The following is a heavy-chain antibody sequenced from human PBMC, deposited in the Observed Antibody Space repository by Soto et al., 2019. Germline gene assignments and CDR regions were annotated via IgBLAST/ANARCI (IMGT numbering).Heavy chain of an antibody. J-gene: IGHJ4*02. CDR2: VNPSGGHT. CDR3: ARGGHVVVVTAALDY. D-gene: IGHD2-21*02. V-gene: IGHV1-46*01. CDR1: GDTFTDYY. Sequence: QVQLMQSGAEVKKPGASVKVSCKASGDTFTDYYIHLVRQAPGQGLEWMGTVNPSGGHTTYAQHFLGRVTMTRDTSTSTRYMELTSLTSDDTAIYYCARGGHVVVVTAALDYWGQGTLVTVSS.